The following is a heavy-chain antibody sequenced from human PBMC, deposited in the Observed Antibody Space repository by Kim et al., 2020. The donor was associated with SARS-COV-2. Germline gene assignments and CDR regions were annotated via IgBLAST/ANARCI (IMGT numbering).Heavy chain of an antibody. CDR3: ARRHYGSGRRDY. J-gene: IGHJ4*02. CDR2: IYYTGTS. V-gene: IGHV4-39*01. CDR1: GDSISSSIYY. Sequence: SETLSLTCTVSGDSISSSIYYWGWIRQPPGKGLEWIGNIYYTGTSSYNPSLKSRVTISVDTSKNQFSLKLSSVTAADTAVYYCARRHYGSGRRDYWGQGT. D-gene: IGHD3-10*01.